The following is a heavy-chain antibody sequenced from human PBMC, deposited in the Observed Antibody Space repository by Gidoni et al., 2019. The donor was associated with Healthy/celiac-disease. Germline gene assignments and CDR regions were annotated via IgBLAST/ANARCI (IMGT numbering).Heavy chain of an antibody. V-gene: IGHV3-23*01. CDR2: ISGSGGST. CDR3: AKGPRVANVNLDY. J-gene: IGHJ4*02. Sequence: EVQLLESGGGLVQPGGSLRLSCPASGFTFSSYAISWVRQAPGKGLEWVSAISGSGGSTYYADSVKGRFTISRDNSKNTLYLQMNSLRAEDTAVYYCAKGPRVANVNLDYWGQGTLVTVSS. D-gene: IGHD5-12*01. CDR1: GFTFSSYA.